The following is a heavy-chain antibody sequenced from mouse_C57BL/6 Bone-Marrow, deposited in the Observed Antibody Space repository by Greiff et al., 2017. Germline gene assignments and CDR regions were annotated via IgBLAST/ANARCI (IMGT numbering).Heavy chain of an antibody. CDR2: INPSTGGT. CDR3: ARGGYYGRSYAMDY. D-gene: IGHD1-1*01. CDR1: GYSFTGYY. V-gene: IGHV1-42*01. J-gene: IGHJ4*01. Sequence: VQLQQSGPELVKPGASVKISCKASGYSFTGYYMNWVKQSPEKSLEWIGKINPSTGGTTYNQKFKAKATLTVDKSSSTAYMQLKSLTSEDSAVYYCARGGYYGRSYAMDYWGQGTSVTVSS.